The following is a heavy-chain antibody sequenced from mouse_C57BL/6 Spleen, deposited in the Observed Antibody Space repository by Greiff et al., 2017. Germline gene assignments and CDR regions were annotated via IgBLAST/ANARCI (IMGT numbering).Heavy chain of an antibody. CDR3: ARGDYGEMDY. D-gene: IGHD2-4*01. Sequence: QVQLQQSGAELVKPGASVKMSCKASGYTFTSYWITWVKQRPGQGLEWIGDIYPGSGSTNYNEKFKSKDTLTVATPSSTAYMQLSSLTSEDSAVYYCARGDYGEMDYWGQGPSVTVSS. CDR1: GYTFTSYW. V-gene: IGHV1-55*01. CDR2: IYPGSGST. J-gene: IGHJ4*01.